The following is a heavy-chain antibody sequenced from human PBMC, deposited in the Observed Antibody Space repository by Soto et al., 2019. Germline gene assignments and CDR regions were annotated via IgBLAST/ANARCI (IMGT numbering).Heavy chain of an antibody. CDR1: GGTFSSYA. V-gene: IGHV1-69*06. Sequence: GASVKVSCKASGGTFSSYAISWVRQAPGQGLEWMGGIIPIFGTANYAQKFQGRVTITADKSTSTAYMELSSLRSEDTAVYYCAREGYCSSTSCVGSADPWGQGTLVTVS. J-gene: IGHJ5*02. CDR2: IIPIFGTA. CDR3: AREGYCSSTSCVGSADP. D-gene: IGHD2-2*01.